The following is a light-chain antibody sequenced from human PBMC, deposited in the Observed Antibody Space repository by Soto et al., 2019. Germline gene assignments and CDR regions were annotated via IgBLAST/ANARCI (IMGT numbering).Light chain of an antibody. CDR3: QQYNAYSWR. J-gene: IGKJ1*01. CDR2: QVS. CDR1: QRISTW. Sequence: DIQMTQSPSTLSASVGDRVTITCRASQRISTWLAWYQQKPGKAPKLLIYQVSNLDTGVPSRFSGSGSGTEFTLTFSSLQPDDFATYSCQQYNAYSWRFGQGNKVEIK. V-gene: IGKV1-5*03.